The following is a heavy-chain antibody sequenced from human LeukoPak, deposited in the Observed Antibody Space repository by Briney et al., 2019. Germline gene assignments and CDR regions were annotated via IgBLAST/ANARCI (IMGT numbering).Heavy chain of an antibody. D-gene: IGHD2-2*01. J-gene: IGHJ4*02. CDR1: GFTFSRNG. CDR2: IWFDGSNK. CDR3: ARDLNIVVVPAAMPLDY. Sequence: GGSLRLPCAAASGFTFSRNGMHWVRQAPGKGLEWVALIWFDGSNKYYADSVKGRITISRDNSKSTLYLQMNSLRAEDTAVYYCARDLNIVVVPAAMPLDYWGQGTLVTVSS. V-gene: IGHV3-33*01.